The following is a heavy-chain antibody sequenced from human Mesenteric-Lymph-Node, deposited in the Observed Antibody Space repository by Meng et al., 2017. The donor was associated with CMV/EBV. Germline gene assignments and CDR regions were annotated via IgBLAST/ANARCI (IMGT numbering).Heavy chain of an antibody. CDR2: IIPIFGTA. CDR1: GGTFSSYA. V-gene: IGHV1-69*05. CDR3: ASAGSSNEVDY. D-gene: IGHD6-13*01. Sequence: SSKASGGTFSSYAISWVRQAPGQGLEWMGGIIPIFGTANYAQKFQGRVTITTDESTSTAYMELSSLRSEDTAVYYCASAGSSNEVDYWGQGTLVTVSS. J-gene: IGHJ4*02.